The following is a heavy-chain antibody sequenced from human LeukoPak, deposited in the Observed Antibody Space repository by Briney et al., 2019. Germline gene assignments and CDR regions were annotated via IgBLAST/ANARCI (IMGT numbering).Heavy chain of an antibody. CDR3: ARTSDYNNYYFDY. V-gene: IGHV1-2*02. CDR2: INPNGGTT. J-gene: IGHJ4*01. Sequence: ASVKVSCNASGYRFTVYYVHWARQAPGQGLEWMAWINPNGGTTNYAQKFQDRVTVITDTSISTAYMELSNLRSDDTAVYFCARTSDYNNYYFDYWGQGTAVTVSS. CDR1: GYRFTVYY. D-gene: IGHD4-11*01.